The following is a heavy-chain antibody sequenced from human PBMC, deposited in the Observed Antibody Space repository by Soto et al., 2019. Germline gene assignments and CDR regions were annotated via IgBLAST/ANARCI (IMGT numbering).Heavy chain of an antibody. D-gene: IGHD3-22*01. CDR3: ARQLRYYYDSSGYFLAAYYFDY. Sequence: SETLSLTCTVSGGSISSSSYYWGWIRQPPGKGLEWIGSIYYSGSTYYNPSLKSRVTISVDTSKNQFSLKLSSVTAADTAVYYCARQLRYYYDSSGYFLAAYYFDYWGQGTLVTVSS. CDR1: GGSISSSSYY. CDR2: IYYSGST. J-gene: IGHJ4*02. V-gene: IGHV4-39*01.